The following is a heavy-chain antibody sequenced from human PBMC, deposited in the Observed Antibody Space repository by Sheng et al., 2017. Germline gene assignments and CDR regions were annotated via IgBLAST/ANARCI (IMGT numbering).Heavy chain of an antibody. CDR2: IFHSGPT. V-gene: IGHV4-39*07. CDR1: GGAIIGSIYY. CDR3: ARDYKALLDY. D-gene: IGHD1-1*01. Sequence: QLQLQESGPGLVKPSETLSLTCTVSGGAIIGSIYYWAWIRQPPGKGLEWIGSIFHSGPTYYNPSLESRATISVDTSKNQFFLKLTSVTAADTAVYYCARDYKALLDYWGQGTLVTVSS. J-gene: IGHJ4*02.